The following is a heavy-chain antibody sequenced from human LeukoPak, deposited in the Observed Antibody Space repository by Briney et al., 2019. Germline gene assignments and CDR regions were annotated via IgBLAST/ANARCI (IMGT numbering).Heavy chain of an antibody. V-gene: IGHV3-48*03. CDR3: ARRAGAYSHPYDY. CDR2: ISSSGRTM. CDR1: GFIFSSYE. D-gene: IGHD4/OR15-4a*01. J-gene: IGHJ4*02. Sequence: PGGSLRLSCAASGFIFSSYEMSWVRQAPGKGLESVSYISSSGRTMYYADSVKGRFTVSTDNAKNSLYLQMNSLRAEDTAVYYCARRAGAYSHPYDYWGQGTLVTVSS.